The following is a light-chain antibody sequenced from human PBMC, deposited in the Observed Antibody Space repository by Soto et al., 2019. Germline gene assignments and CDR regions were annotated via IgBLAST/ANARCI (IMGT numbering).Light chain of an antibody. CDR3: CSYAGSPRYV. CDR2: DVS. CDR1: SSDVGGYNY. J-gene: IGLJ1*01. V-gene: IGLV2-11*01. Sequence: QSALTQPRSVSGSPGQSVTISCTGTSSDVGGYNYVSWYQQHPGKAPKVMIYDVSERPSGVPDRFSGSKAGNTASLTISGIQYEDEADYYCCSYAGSPRYVFGTGTKLTVL.